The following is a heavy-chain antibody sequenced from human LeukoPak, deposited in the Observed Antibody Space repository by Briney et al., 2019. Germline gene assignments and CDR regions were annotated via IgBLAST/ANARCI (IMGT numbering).Heavy chain of an antibody. V-gene: IGHV3-33*01. CDR2: IWYDGSSK. J-gene: IGHJ4*02. D-gene: IGHD3-10*01. Sequence: GGSLRLSCAASGFTFSSYGMHWVRQAPGKGLEWVAVIWYDGSSKYYADSVKGRFTISRDNSKNTLYLQMNSLRAEDTAVYYCARSWSGFGELLSYFDYWGQGTLVTVSS. CDR3: ARSWSGFGELLSYFDY. CDR1: GFTFSSYG.